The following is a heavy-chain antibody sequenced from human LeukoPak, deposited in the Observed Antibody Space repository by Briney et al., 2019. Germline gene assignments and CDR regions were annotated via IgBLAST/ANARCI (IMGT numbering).Heavy chain of an antibody. CDR3: AKEGGRIVGATTALDY. V-gene: IGHV3-30-3*01. CDR1: GFTFSSYA. J-gene: IGHJ4*02. CDR2: ISYDGSNK. D-gene: IGHD1-26*01. Sequence: GGSLRLSCAASGFTFSSYAMHWVRQAPGKGLEWVAVISYDGSNKYYADSVKGRFTISRDNSKNTLYLQMNSLRAEDTAVYYCAKEGGRIVGATTALDYWGQGTLVTVSS.